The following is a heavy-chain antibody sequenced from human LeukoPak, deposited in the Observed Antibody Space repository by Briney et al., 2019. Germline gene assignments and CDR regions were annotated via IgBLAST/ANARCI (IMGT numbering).Heavy chain of an antibody. Sequence: PSEPLSLTCTVSGGSIRSSNYYWGWIRQPPGKGLEWIGSIYYSGTTYYSSSLKSRVIISVDTSKNQFSLKLSSVTATDTAVYYCARHEAQDFDYWGQGTLVTVSS. V-gene: IGHV4-39*01. CDR1: GGSIRSSNYY. J-gene: IGHJ4*02. CDR2: IYYSGTT. CDR3: ARHEAQDFDY.